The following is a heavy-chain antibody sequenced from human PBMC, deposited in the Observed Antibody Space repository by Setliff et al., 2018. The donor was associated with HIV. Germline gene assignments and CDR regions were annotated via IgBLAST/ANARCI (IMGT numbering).Heavy chain of an antibody. D-gene: IGHD3-10*01. CDR1: GFTVSSYY. CDR2: IYSDGST. J-gene: IGHJ4*02. Sequence: PGGSLRLSCAASGFTVSSYYMAWVRQAPGKGLEWVSTIYSDGSTYHADSVKGRFTLSRDISENALYLQIDSLRPEDTAVYYCARLRLYNSALDYWGQGTLVTVSS. V-gene: IGHV3-66*02. CDR3: ARLRLYNSALDY.